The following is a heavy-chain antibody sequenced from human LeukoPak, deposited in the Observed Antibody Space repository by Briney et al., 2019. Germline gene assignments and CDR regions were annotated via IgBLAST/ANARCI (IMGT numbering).Heavy chain of an antibody. D-gene: IGHD2-2*01. V-gene: IGHV4-39*01. CDR1: GGSISSSSYY. CDR2: IYYSGTT. Sequence: SETLSLTCTVSGGSISSSSYYWGWIRQPPGKGLEWIGSIYYSGTTYYNPSLKSRVTRSVDTSKDPFSLKLSSVTAADTAVYYRARQLGYCSSTSCYADKVDYWGQGTLVTVSS. J-gene: IGHJ4*02. CDR3: ARQLGYCSSTSCYADKVDY.